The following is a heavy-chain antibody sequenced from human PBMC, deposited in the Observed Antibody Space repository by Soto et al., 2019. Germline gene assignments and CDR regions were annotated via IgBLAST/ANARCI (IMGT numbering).Heavy chain of an antibody. Sequence: LRLSCAASVFTFSSYAMHWVRQAPGKGLEWVAVISYDGSNKYYADSVKGRFTISRDNSKNTLYLQMNSLRAEDTAVYYCARAGADGVEELGYWGQGTLVTVSS. V-gene: IGHV3-30-3*01. J-gene: IGHJ4*02. D-gene: IGHD3-10*01. CDR1: VFTFSSYA. CDR2: ISYDGSNK. CDR3: ARAGADGVEELGY.